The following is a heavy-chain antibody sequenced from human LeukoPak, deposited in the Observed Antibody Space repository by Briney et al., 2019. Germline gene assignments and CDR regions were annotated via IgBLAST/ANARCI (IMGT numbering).Heavy chain of an antibody. V-gene: IGHV3-23*01. D-gene: IGHD4-17*01. CDR1: GFTFNNYA. Sequence: GGSLRLSCAASGFTFNNYAMRWVHQAPGKGLEWVSVISGSGGRTYYADSVKGRFTISRDNSKNTLFLQMNSLRAEDTTIYYCAKHGEAYGDSKTDYWGQGTLVTVSS. J-gene: IGHJ4*02. CDR3: AKHGEAYGDSKTDY. CDR2: ISGSGGRT.